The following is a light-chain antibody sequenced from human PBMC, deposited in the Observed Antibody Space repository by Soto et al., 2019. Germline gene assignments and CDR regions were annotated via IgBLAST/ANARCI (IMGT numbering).Light chain of an antibody. CDR3: SSYTTSSTVV. CDR1: SSDFGGYNY. Sequence: QSALTQPASVSGSPGQSITNSCTGTSSDFGGYNYVSWYQQHPGKAPKLMIYEVNNRPSGVSNRFSGSKSGNTASLTISTLQAEDEAEYYCSSYTTSSTVVFGGGTKLTVL. J-gene: IGLJ3*02. V-gene: IGLV2-14*01. CDR2: EVN.